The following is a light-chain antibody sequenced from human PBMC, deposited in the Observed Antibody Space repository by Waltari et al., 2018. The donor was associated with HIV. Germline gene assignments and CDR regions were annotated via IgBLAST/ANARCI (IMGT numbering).Light chain of an antibody. J-gene: IGKJ1*01. CDR1: QSDSSY. V-gene: IGKV3-11*01. Sequence: EIVLTQSPDTLSLSPGERATLSCRASQSDSSYLAWYQQKPGQAPRLLIYDASNRATGIPARFSCTGSGTDFTLTISSRESEDFAVYYCQQRTNWPKTFGQGTKVEIK. CDR3: QQRTNWPKT. CDR2: DAS.